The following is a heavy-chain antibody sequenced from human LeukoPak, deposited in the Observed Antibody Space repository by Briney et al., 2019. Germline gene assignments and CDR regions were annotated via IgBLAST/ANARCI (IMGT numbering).Heavy chain of an antibody. CDR2: IYTSGST. CDR3: ARLGYSSSQPGYYYYYYMDV. CDR1: GGSISSYY. D-gene: IGHD6-6*01. V-gene: IGHV4-4*09. Sequence: SETLSLTCTVSGGSISSYYWSWIRQPPGKGLEWIGYIYTSGSTNYNPSLKSRVTISVDTSKNQFSLKLSSVTAADTAVYYCARLGYSSSQPGYYYYYYMDVWGKGTTVTVSS. J-gene: IGHJ6*03.